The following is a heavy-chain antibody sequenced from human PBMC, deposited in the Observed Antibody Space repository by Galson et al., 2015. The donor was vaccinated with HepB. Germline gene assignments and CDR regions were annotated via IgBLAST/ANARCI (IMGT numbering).Heavy chain of an antibody. D-gene: IGHD3-3*01. CDR3: AKDILPDYDFRNGYGGGAFEI. Sequence: SLRLSCAASGFNLDDYAMHWVRQAPGKGLEWVSGISWNSGTLGYAGSVKGRFTISRDNAKNSLSLQMNSLRAEDTALYYCAKDILPDYDFRNGYGGGAFEIWGQGTMVTVSS. CDR1: GFNLDDYA. CDR2: ISWNSGTL. V-gene: IGHV3-9*01. J-gene: IGHJ3*02.